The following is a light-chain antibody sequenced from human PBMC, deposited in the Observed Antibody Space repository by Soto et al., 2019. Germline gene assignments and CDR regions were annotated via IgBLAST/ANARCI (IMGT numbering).Light chain of an antibody. CDR1: QSISNY. CDR2: AAS. CDR3: QETFSTPSFT. V-gene: IGKV1-39*01. J-gene: IGKJ4*01. Sequence: DIQMTQSPSSLSASVGDGVTITCRASQSISNYVNWYQQKPGKAPKLLIYAASRLQSGVPSRFSGTGSRTDFTLTISSPQPEDFATYYCQETFSTPSFTFGGGTKVEI.